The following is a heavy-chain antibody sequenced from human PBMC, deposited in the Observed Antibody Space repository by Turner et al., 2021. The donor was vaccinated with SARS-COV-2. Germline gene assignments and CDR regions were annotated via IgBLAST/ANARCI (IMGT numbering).Heavy chain of an antibody. Sequence: QLQLQASGRGLVKPSETRSVSCSVSGGSLRSSSYYWGCLRQPTGKGLEWGGSIECIGSIYYDPSIKSRVTISVDTTKNQFSLKLTSLTAADTVVYFCARVWEGAAAAYFARFDPWGQGTLVTVSS. CDR3: ARVWEGAAAAYFARFDP. D-gene: IGHD6-13*01. CDR1: GGSLRSSSYY. CDR2: IECIGSI. J-gene: IGHJ5*02. V-gene: IGHV4-39*01.